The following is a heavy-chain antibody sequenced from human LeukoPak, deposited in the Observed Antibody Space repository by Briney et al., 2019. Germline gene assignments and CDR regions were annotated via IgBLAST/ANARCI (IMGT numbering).Heavy chain of an antibody. CDR3: ATRPQQLLVDYFDY. V-gene: IGHV4-59*01. J-gene: IGHJ4*02. D-gene: IGHD6-13*01. Sequence: SETLSLTCTVSGGSISTYYWSWIRQPPGKGLEWIGYIYDSGSTHYNPSLKSRVTISVDTSKNQFSLKLSSVTAADTAVYYCATRPQQLLVDYFDYWGQGTLVTVSS. CDR1: GGSISTYY. CDR2: IYDSGST.